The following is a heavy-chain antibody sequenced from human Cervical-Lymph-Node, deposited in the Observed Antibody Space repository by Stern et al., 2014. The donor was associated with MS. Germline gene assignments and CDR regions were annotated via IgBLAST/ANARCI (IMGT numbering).Heavy chain of an antibody. D-gene: IGHD2-21*01. CDR2: VNPVDSDA. J-gene: IGHJ4*02. CDR3: ARQRTPRVVVSPTDY. Sequence: EVQLVESGAEVKQPGESLKISCKGSGYSFSSHWIAWVRQTPGKGLECMWIVNPVDSDARYNPSFRGQVTISADTSTSTAYLHWNSLRASDTALYFCARQRTPRVVVSPTDYWGQGTLVTVSS. V-gene: IGHV5-51*01. CDR1: GYSFSSHW.